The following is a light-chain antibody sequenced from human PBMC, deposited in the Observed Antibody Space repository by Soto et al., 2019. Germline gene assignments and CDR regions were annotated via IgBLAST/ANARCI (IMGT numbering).Light chain of an antibody. Sequence: EIVLTQSPGTLSLSPGERATLSCRASQSVSSSFLAWYQQKPGQAPRLLIYGASSRATGIPDRFSGSGSGTDFTLIISRLEPEDFAVYYCQQYDTSPYTFGQGTKLEIK. CDR2: GAS. J-gene: IGKJ2*01. CDR1: QSVSSSF. CDR3: QQYDTSPYT. V-gene: IGKV3-20*01.